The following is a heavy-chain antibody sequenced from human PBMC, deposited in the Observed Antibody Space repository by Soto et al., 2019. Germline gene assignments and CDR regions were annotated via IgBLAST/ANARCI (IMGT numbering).Heavy chain of an antibody. Sequence: ASVKVSCKASGYTFTGYGISWVRQAPGQGLEWMGWISAYNGNTNYAQKLQGRVTMTTDTSTSTAYMELRSLRSDDTAVYYCARDGDYDILTGDALDIWGQGTMVTVSS. CDR1: GYTFTGYG. J-gene: IGHJ3*02. D-gene: IGHD3-9*01. CDR2: ISAYNGNT. V-gene: IGHV1-18*01. CDR3: ARDGDYDILTGDALDI.